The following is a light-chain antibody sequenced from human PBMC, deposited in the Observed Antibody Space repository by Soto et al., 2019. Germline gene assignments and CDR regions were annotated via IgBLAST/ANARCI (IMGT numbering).Light chain of an antibody. V-gene: IGKV3-20*01. J-gene: IGKJ2*01. CDR2: GAS. CDR3: QQYGSSPQT. Sequence: EIVLTQSPGTLSLSPGERATLSCRASQNVWSRDLAWYRQKPGQAPRLLIYGASSRATGIPDRFSGDGSGTDFTLTISRLEPGDFAVYYCQQYGSSPQTFGQGTKLDIK. CDR1: QNVWSRD.